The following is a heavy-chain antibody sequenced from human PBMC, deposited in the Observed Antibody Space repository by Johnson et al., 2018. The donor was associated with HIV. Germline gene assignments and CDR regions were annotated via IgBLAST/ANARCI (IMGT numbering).Heavy chain of an antibody. D-gene: IGHD1-26*01. CDR3: ARDWDRDSGSYYDGFDI. Sequence: VQLVESGGGVERPGGSLRLSCAASGFSFDEYGMSWVRQAPGKGLEWVSGINWNGGSTGYADSVKGRFTISRYNAKKSLYLQMNSLRAEDTALYYCARDWDRDSGSYYDGFDIWGQGTMVTVSS. CDR2: INWNGGST. CDR1: GFSFDEYG. J-gene: IGHJ3*02. V-gene: IGHV3-20*04.